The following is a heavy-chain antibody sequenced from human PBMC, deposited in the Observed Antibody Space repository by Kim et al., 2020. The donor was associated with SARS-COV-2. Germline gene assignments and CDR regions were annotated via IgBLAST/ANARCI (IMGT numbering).Heavy chain of an antibody. D-gene: IGHD5-18*01. CDR1: GYTLTELS. CDR3: ATLRGFSYGRDAFDI. V-gene: IGHV1-24*01. J-gene: IGHJ3*02. CDR2: FDPEDGKT. Sequence: ASVKVSCKVSGYTLTELSMHWVRQAPGKGLEWMGGFDPEDGKTIYAQKFQGRVTMTEDTSTDTAYMELSSLRSEDTAVYYCATLRGFSYGRDAFDIWGQGTIVTVSS.